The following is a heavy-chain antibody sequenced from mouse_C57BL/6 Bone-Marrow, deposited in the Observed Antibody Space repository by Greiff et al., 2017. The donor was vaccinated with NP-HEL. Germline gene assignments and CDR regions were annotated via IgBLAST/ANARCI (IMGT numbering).Heavy chain of an antibody. V-gene: IGHV5-17*01. CDR1: GFTFSDYG. D-gene: IGHD1-1*01. Sequence: EVQRVESGGGLVKPGGSLKLSCAASGFTFSDYGMHWVRQAPEKGLEWVAYISSGSSTIYYADTVKGRFTISRDNAKNTLFLQMTSLRSEDTAMYYCANYYGSPYAMDYWGQGTSVTVSS. CDR2: ISSGSSTI. CDR3: ANYYGSPYAMDY. J-gene: IGHJ4*01.